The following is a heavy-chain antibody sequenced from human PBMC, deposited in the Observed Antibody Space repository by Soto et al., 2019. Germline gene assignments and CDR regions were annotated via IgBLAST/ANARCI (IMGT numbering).Heavy chain of an antibody. V-gene: IGHV1-18*01. Sequence: ASVKVSCKASGYTFTSYGISWVRQAPRQGLEWMGWISAYNGNTNYAQKLQGRVTMTTDTSTSTAYMELRSLRSDDTAVYYCARDLVEFCGGDCYSSWFDPWGQGTLVTVSS. CDR3: ARDLVEFCGGDCYSSWFDP. J-gene: IGHJ5*02. CDR1: GYTFTSYG. D-gene: IGHD2-21*02. CDR2: ISAYNGNT.